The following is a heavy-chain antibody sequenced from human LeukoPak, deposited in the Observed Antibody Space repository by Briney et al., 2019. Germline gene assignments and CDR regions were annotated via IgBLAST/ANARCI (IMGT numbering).Heavy chain of an antibody. Sequence: GGSLRLSCAASGFSVSSNYMSWVRQAPGKGLEWVSVIYGGDIAAYADSVKGRFTISRDNSKNTLYLQMNSLRADGTAVYFCAKDLSIAARPVFEYWGQGTLVTVSS. CDR2: IYGGDIA. CDR3: AKDLSIAARPVFEY. D-gene: IGHD6-6*01. CDR1: GFSVSSNY. J-gene: IGHJ4*02. V-gene: IGHV3-53*01.